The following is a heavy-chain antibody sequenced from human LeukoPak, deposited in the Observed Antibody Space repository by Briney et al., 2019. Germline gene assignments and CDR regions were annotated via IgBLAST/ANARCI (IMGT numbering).Heavy chain of an antibody. CDR3: GRSYSSSHPDWFDP. CDR2: ISGYNGNP. J-gene: IGHJ5*02. V-gene: IGHV1-18*01. CDR1: GYTFTSYG. D-gene: IGHD6-6*01. Sequence: APVKVSCKASGYTFTSYGISWVRQAPGQGLEWMGWISGYNGNPNYAQKLQGRVTMTTDTSTSTAYMELRSLGADDTAVYYCGRSYSSSHPDWFDPWGQGTLATVPS.